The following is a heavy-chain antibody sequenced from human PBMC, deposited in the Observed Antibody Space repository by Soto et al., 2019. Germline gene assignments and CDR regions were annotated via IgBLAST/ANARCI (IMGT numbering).Heavy chain of an antibody. CDR2: IKSKTDGGTT. CDR3: TTDRGYSSGWYYYYGMDV. V-gene: IGHV3-15*07. CDR1: GFTFSNAW. D-gene: IGHD6-19*01. Sequence: PGGSLRLSCAASGFTFSNAWMNWVRQAPGKGLEWVGRIKSKTDGGTTDYAAPVKGRFTISRDDSKNTLYLQMNSLKTEDTAVYYCTTDRGYSSGWYYYYGMDVWGQGTTVTVSS. J-gene: IGHJ6*02.